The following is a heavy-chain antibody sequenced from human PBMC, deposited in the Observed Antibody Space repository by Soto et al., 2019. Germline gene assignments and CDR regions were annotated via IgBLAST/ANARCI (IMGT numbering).Heavy chain of an antibody. J-gene: IGHJ3*02. CDR2: FDPEDGET. D-gene: IGHD3-3*01. Sequence: QVQLVQSGAEVKKPGASVKVSCKVSGYTLTELSMHWVRQAPGKGLEWMGGFDPEDGETIYAQKLKGKVTMTEDTSTHTAYMELSSLRFEDTAVYDCAALRFLVWLKLAAFDIRGQGRMVTVSS. CDR3: AALRFLVWLKLAAFDI. V-gene: IGHV1-24*01. CDR1: GYTLTELS.